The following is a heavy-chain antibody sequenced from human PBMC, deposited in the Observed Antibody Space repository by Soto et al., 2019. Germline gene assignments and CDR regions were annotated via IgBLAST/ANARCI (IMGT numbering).Heavy chain of an antibody. CDR1: GHTFTSYD. D-gene: IGHD6-6*01. J-gene: IGHJ4*02. V-gene: IGHV1-8*01. Sequence: ASEKVSCKASGHTFTSYDINWVRQATGQGLQWKGWMNPNSGNTSYAQKFQGRVTMTRTTSISTAYMELSSLRSEDAAVYYCARSLSRIPARPGPYYLDYGGQGSLVAVS. CDR3: ARSLSRIPARPGPYYLDY. CDR2: MNPNSGNT.